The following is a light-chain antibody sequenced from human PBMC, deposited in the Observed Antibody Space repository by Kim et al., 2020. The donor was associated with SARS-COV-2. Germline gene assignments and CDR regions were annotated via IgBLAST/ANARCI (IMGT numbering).Light chain of an antibody. V-gene: IGKV1-9*01. Sequence: ASVGDGVTITCRASQGISTNLAWYQQKPGKAPRLLIYAASTLESGVPSRFSGSGSGTEFTLAINSLQPEDFATYYCQQINSFPLTFGGGTKVDIK. CDR3: QQINSFPLT. CDR1: QGISTN. J-gene: IGKJ4*01. CDR2: AAS.